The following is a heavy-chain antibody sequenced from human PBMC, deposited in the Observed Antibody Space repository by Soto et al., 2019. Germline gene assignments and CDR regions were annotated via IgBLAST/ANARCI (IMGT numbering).Heavy chain of an antibody. CDR1: GYTFTSYA. V-gene: IGHV1-3*01. Sequence: QVQLVQSGAEVKKPGASVKVSCKASGYTFTSYAMHWVRQAPGQRLEWMGWINAGNGNTKYSQKFQGRVTITRDTXASTAYMELSSLRSEDTAVYYCARPNWDTAMVVDYWGQGTLVTVSS. D-gene: IGHD5-18*01. CDR2: INAGNGNT. CDR3: ARPNWDTAMVVDY. J-gene: IGHJ4*02.